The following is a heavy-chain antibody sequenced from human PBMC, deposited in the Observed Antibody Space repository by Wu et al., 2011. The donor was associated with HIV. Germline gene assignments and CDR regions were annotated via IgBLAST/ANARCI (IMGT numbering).Heavy chain of an antibody. CDR3: ARSTEVTIFGVSWFDP. V-gene: IGHV1-69*18. CDR2: IIPIFGTA. Sequence: QVQLVQSGAEVKKPGASVKVSCKASGYTFSSYAISWVRQAPGQGLEWMGRIIPIFGTANYAQKFQGRVTITADESTNTAYMELSSLRSEDTAVYYCARSTEVTIFGVSWFDPWGQGTLVTVSS. J-gene: IGHJ5*02. CDR1: GYTFSSYA. D-gene: IGHD3-3*01.